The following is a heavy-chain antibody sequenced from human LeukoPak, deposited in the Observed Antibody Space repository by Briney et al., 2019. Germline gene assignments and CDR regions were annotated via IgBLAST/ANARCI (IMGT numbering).Heavy chain of an antibody. CDR1: GFTFSSYG. Sequence: PGRSLRLSCAASGFTFSSYGMHWVRQAPGKGLEWVAVISYDGSNKYYADSVKGRFTISGDNSKNTLYLQMNSLRAEDTAVYYCAKAQRKMVRGVLFDYWGQGTLVTVSS. J-gene: IGHJ4*02. CDR2: ISYDGSNK. CDR3: AKAQRKMVRGVLFDY. D-gene: IGHD3-10*01. V-gene: IGHV3-30*18.